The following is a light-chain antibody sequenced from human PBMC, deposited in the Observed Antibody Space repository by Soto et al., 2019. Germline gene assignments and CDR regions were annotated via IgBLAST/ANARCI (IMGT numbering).Light chain of an antibody. CDR3: SSYTSSSTLWV. CDR2: EVS. V-gene: IGLV2-14*03. Sequence: QSALTQPASVFGSPGQSITFSCTGTSSDVGGYNFVSWYQQHPGKAPKLMIYEVSSRPSGVSNRFSGSKSGNTASLTISGLQAEDEADYYCSSYTSSSTLWVFGGGTKLTVL. CDR1: SSDVGGYNF. J-gene: IGLJ3*02.